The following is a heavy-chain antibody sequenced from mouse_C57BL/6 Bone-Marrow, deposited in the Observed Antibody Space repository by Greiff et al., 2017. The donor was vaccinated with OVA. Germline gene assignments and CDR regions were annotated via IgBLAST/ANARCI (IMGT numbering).Heavy chain of an antibody. Sequence: LQQSGPGILQPSQTLSLTCSFSGFSLSTFGMGVGWIRQPSGKGLEWLAHIWWDDDKYYNPALKSRLTISKDTSKNQVFLKIANVDTADTATYYCARMGDGYFWYFDVWGTGTTVTVSS. CDR3: ARMGDGYFWYFDV. J-gene: IGHJ1*03. D-gene: IGHD2-3*01. V-gene: IGHV8-8*01. CDR2: IWWDDDK. CDR1: GFSLSTFGMG.